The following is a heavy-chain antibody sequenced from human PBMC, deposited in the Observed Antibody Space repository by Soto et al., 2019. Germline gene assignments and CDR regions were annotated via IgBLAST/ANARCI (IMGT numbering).Heavy chain of an antibody. J-gene: IGHJ5*02. CDR2: ISGSGGST. V-gene: IGHV3-23*01. CDR1: GFTFSSYA. CDR3: GGPLGVPGFDP. Sequence: LRLSCAASGFTFSSYAMSWVRQAPGKGLEWVSAISGSGGSTFYADSVKGRFTISRDNPKNTLYLQMNSLRAEDTAVYYCGGPLGVPGFDPWGQGTLVTVSS. D-gene: IGHD3-3*01.